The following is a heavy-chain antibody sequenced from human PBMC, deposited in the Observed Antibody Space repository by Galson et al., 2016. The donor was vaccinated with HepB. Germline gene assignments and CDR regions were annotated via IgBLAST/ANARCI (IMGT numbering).Heavy chain of an antibody. CDR1: GFTFSTYA. CDR3: ARPRRWPQYYYGLDV. CDR2: ISYDGSHT. J-gene: IGHJ6*02. D-gene: IGHD5-24*01. V-gene: IGHV3-30-3*01. Sequence: SLRLSCAASGFTFSTYAMHWVRQAPGKGLEWVAVISYDGSHTHYRDSVKGRFTISRDNSKNTLYLQMNSLRREGTAVYYCARPRRWPQYYYGLDVWGQGTTVTVSS.